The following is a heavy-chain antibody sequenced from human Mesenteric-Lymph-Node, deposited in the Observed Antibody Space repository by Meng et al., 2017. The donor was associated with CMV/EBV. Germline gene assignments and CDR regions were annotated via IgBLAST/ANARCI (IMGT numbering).Heavy chain of an antibody. Sequence: GESLKISCAAFGFTFSYYAMHWVRQAPGKGLEWVSYISSSSSTIYYADSVKGRFTISRDNAKNSLYLQMNSLRAEDTAVYYCAGAEYSYGTPDYYYYYGMDVWGQGTTVTVSS. CDR1: GFTFSYYA. V-gene: IGHV3-48*04. J-gene: IGHJ6*02. CDR3: AGAEYSYGTPDYYYYYGMDV. D-gene: IGHD5-18*01. CDR2: ISSSSSTI.